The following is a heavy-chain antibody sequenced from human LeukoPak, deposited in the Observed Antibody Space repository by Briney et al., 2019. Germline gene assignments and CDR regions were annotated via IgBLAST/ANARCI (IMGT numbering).Heavy chain of an antibody. Sequence: GGSLRLSCAASGFTFSSYSMNWVRQAPGKGLEWVSSISSSSSYIYYADSVKGRFTISRDNAKNSLYLQMNSLRADDTAVYYCARLGSSWAFDYWGQGTLVTVSS. V-gene: IGHV3-21*01. CDR2: ISSSSSYI. CDR3: ARLGSSWAFDY. J-gene: IGHJ4*02. D-gene: IGHD6-13*01. CDR1: GFTFSSYS.